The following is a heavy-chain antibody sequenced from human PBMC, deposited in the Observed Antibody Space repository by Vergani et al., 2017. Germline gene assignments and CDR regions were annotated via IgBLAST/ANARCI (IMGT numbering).Heavy chain of an antibody. CDR3: ARHKINWNAFGY. J-gene: IGHJ4*02. CDR2: FYHSGST. Sequence: QVQLQESGPGLVKPSETLSLTCAVSGYSISSGYYWGWLRQPPGEGLEWIGSFYHSGSTYYNPSLKSRVTISVDTSKNQFSLKRSSVTAADTAVYYCARHKINWNAFGYWGQGTLVTVSS. D-gene: IGHD1-1*01. CDR1: GYSISSGYY. V-gene: IGHV4-38-2*01.